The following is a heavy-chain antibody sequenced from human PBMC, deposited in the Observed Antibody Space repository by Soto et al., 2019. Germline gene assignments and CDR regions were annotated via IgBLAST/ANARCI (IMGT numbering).Heavy chain of an antibody. Sequence: QVQLVQSGAEVKKPGSSVKVSCKASGGTFSSYAISWVRQAPGQGLEWMGGIIPIFGTANYAQKFQGRVTITADESXTTTYXXLSSLRSEDTAVYYCARKTYYYDSSGYYEFNWFDPWGQGTLVTVSS. D-gene: IGHD3-22*01. V-gene: IGHV1-69*12. CDR3: ARKTYYYDSSGYYEFNWFDP. J-gene: IGHJ5*02. CDR2: IIPIFGTA. CDR1: GGTFSSYA.